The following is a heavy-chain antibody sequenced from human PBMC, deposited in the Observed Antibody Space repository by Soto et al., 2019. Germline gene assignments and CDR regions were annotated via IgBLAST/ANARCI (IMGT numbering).Heavy chain of an antibody. CDR1: GGSISSGGHY. J-gene: IGHJ5*02. CDR3: ARAELRCDP. CDR2: IYYSGST. V-gene: IGHV4-31*03. D-gene: IGHD1-7*01. Sequence: SETLSLTCTVSGGSISSGGHYWSWIRHHSGKDLEWIGYIYYSGSTFYNPSLHSRASISVDTSKNQFSLKLTSVTAADAALYYCARAELRCDPWGPGTLVTV.